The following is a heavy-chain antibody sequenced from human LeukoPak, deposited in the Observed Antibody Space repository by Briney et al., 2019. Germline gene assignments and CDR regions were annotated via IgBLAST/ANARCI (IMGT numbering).Heavy chain of an antibody. CDR2: IYYSGTT. CDR1: RASVSSYGHY. D-gene: IGHD3-22*01. V-gene: IGHV4-61*08. J-gene: IGHJ5*02. Sequence: SETLSLTCTVSRASVSSYGHYWSWFRQPPGKGLEWIGYIYYSGTTNFNPSLKSRVTISVDTSKNQFSLKLSSVTAADTAVYYCARTFYAPYYDTTADWFDPWGQGTLVTVSS. CDR3: ARTFYAPYYDTTADWFDP.